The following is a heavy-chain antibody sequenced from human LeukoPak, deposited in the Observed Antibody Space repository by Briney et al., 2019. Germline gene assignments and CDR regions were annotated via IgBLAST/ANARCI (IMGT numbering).Heavy chain of an antibody. D-gene: IGHD3-10*01. CDR2: ISGSGGST. Sequence: PGGSLRLSCAASGFTFSSYAMSWVRQAPGKGLEWVSAISGSGGSTYYADSVKGRFTISRDSSKNTLYLQMNSLRAEDTAVYYCRTDVLLWFGELPNFDYWGQGTLVTVSS. CDR1: GFTFSSYA. J-gene: IGHJ4*02. V-gene: IGHV3-23*01. CDR3: RTDVLLWFGELPNFDY.